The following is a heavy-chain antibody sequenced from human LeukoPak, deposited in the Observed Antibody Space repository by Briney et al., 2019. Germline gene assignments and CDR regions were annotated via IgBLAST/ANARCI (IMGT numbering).Heavy chain of an antibody. D-gene: IGHD3-16*01. CDR1: GFTFEKNW. J-gene: IGHJ4*02. Sequence: GGSLRLSCVGSGFTFEKNWMTWVRQPPGKGLEWVANIKQDGSDKYYVDSVKGRFSISRDNAKNTLFLHMNNLRVEDTAVYYCEATRFPRDHWGQGLLATVSS. CDR3: EATRFPRDH. CDR2: IKQDGSDK. V-gene: IGHV3-7*01.